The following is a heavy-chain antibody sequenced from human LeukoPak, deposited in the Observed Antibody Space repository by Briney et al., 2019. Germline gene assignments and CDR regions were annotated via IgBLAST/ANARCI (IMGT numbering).Heavy chain of an antibody. CDR2: ISYDGTKK. V-gene: IGHV3-30*18. CDR3: AKDKELLWFGELLPEFDY. D-gene: IGHD3-10*01. J-gene: IGHJ4*02. Sequence: GGSLRLSCEASGFAFAAYGVHWVRQAPGKGLEWVAVISYDGTKKYYGDSVMGRFIISRDNSKNTLYLQMNSLRAEDTAVYYCAKDKELLWFGELLPEFDYWGQGTLVTVSS. CDR1: GFAFAAYG.